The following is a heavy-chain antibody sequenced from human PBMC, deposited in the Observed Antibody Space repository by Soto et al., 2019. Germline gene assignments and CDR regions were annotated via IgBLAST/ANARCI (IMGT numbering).Heavy chain of an antibody. D-gene: IGHD6-13*01. Sequence: PSETLSLTCTVSGGSISSSSSYWGWIRQPPGKGLEWVGSIYYIGNTYYNPSLKSRVAISIDSSKTRFSLNLNSVTTADTAVYYCAKSIAAAGTPGYYYYGMDVWGQGTTVTVSS. CDR3: AKSIAAAGTPGYYYYGMDV. V-gene: IGHV4-39*02. CDR2: IYYIGNT. J-gene: IGHJ6*02. CDR1: GGSISSSSSY.